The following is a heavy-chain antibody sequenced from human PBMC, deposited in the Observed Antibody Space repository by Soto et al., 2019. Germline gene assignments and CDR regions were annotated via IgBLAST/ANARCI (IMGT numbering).Heavy chain of an antibody. V-gene: IGHV3-33*01. Sequence: QVQLVESGGGVVQPGRSLRLSCAASGFTFSSYGMHWVRQAPGKGLEWVAVIWYDGSNKYYADSVKGRFTISRDNSKNTLYRQMNSLRAEDTAVYYCARVGPGGSSWYDYWGQGTLVTVSS. CDR3: ARVGPGGSSWYDY. D-gene: IGHD6-13*01. CDR1: GFTFSSYG. J-gene: IGHJ4*02. CDR2: IWYDGSNK.